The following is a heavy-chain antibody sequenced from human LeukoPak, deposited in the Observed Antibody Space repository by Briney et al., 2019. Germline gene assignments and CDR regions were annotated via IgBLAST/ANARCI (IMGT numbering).Heavy chain of an antibody. Sequence: PSETLSLTCTVSGGSISSGDYYWNWIRQHPGKGLEWIGYIYYSGSTSYNPPLKSRVSISVDTSKNQFSLKLSSVTAADTAVYYCARVDLTGTFDDWGQGTLVTVSS. CDR1: GGSISSGDYY. CDR2: IYYSGST. J-gene: IGHJ4*02. V-gene: IGHV4-31*03. CDR3: ARVDLTGTFDD. D-gene: IGHD1-7*01.